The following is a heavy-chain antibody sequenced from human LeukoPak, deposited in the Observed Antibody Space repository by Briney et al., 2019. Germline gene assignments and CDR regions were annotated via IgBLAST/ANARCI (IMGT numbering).Heavy chain of an antibody. D-gene: IGHD6-19*01. CDR1: GGSISSSSYY. V-gene: IGHV4-39*01. CDR3: ARQAVAGDFDY. CDR2: IYYSGST. J-gene: IGHJ4*02. Sequence: SETLSLTCTVSGGSISSSSYYWGWIRQPPGKGLEWIGSIYYSGSTYYNPSLKSRVTISVDTSKNQFSLKLSSVTAADTAVYYCARQAVAGDFDYWGQGTLVTVSS.